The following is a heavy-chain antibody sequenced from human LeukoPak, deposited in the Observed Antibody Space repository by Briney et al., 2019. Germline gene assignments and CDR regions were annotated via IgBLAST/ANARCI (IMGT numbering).Heavy chain of an antibody. CDR3: AELGITMIGGV. CDR1: GFTFSSYE. J-gene: IGHJ6*04. CDR2: IDTSGSPI. Sequence: PGGSLRLSCAASGFTFSSYEMNWVRQAPGKGLEWVSYIDTSGSPIYYADSVKGRFTISRDNAKNSLYLQMNSLRAEDTAVYYCAELGITMIGGVWGKGTTVTISS. V-gene: IGHV3-48*03. D-gene: IGHD3-10*02.